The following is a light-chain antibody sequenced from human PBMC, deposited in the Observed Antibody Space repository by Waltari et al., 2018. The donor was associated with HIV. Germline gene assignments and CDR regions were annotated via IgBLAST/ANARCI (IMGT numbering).Light chain of an antibody. Sequence: SDLTQPPSVSGFLGQSLTICCTGGDSGFGLSYFITWYQQQPGKVPKLLLYEVDTRASGIPGRVSGSKSGNTASLTITGLQIEDEGLYYCASYTADDTVLFGGGTTVTVL. J-gene: IGLJ2*01. CDR2: EVD. CDR3: ASYTADDTVL. CDR1: DSGFGLSYF. V-gene: IGLV2-14*01.